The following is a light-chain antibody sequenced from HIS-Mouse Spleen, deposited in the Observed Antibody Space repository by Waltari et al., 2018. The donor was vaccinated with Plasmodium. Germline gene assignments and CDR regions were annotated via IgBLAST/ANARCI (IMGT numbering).Light chain of an antibody. J-gene: IGLJ3*02. V-gene: IGLV3-10*01. CDR1: ALPNKY. CDR3: YSTDSSGNHRV. CDR2: EDS. Sequence: SYELTQTPSVSVSPGQTARISCPGDALPNKYAYWYQQKSGQAPVLVIYEDSKRPPGIPERFSGSSSGTMATLTISGAQVEDEADYYCYSTDSSGNHRVFGGGTKLTVL.